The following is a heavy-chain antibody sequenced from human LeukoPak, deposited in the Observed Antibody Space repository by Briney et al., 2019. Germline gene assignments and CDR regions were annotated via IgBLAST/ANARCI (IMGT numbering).Heavy chain of an antibody. CDR3: ARLLVTNWFDP. CDR2: IYYSGST. D-gene: IGHD2/OR15-2a*01. V-gene: IGHV4-39*01. Sequence: KPSETLSLTCTVSGGSISSSYYWGWIRQPPGKGLEWIGSIYYSGSTYYNPSLKSRVTISVDTSKNQFSLKLSSVTAADTAVYYCARLLVTNWFDPWGQGTLVTVSS. CDR1: GGSISSSYY. J-gene: IGHJ5*02.